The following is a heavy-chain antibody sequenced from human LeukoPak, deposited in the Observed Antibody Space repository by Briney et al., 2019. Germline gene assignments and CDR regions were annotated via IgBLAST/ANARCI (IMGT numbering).Heavy chain of an antibody. Sequence: PGGSLRLSCAASGFTFSSYAMSWVRQAPGKGLEWVSAISGGGISTYYADSVKGRFTISRDNSKNTLYLQMNSLRAEDTAVYYCAKDGVKYCSSTSCSHFDYWGQGTLVTVSS. CDR3: AKDGVKYCSSTSCSHFDY. J-gene: IGHJ4*02. D-gene: IGHD2-2*01. V-gene: IGHV3-23*01. CDR2: ISGGGIST. CDR1: GFTFSSYA.